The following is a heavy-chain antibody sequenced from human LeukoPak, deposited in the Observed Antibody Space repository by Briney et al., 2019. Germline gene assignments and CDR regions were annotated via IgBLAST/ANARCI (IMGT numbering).Heavy chain of an antibody. Sequence: PGGSLRLSCAASGFTFSSYGMHWVRQAPGKGLEWVAVIWYDGSNKYYADSVKGRFTISRDNSKNTLYLQMNSLRAEDTAVYYCARGDYYDSRGPFDYWGQGTLVTVSS. J-gene: IGHJ4*02. V-gene: IGHV3-33*01. CDR2: IWYDGSNK. D-gene: IGHD3-22*01. CDR3: ARGDYYDSRGPFDY. CDR1: GFTFSSYG.